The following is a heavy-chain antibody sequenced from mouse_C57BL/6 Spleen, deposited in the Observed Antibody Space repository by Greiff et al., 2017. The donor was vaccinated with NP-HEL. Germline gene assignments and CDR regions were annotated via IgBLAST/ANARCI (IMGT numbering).Heavy chain of an antibody. CDR3: ARWNYDYDGGNY. D-gene: IGHD2-4*01. Sequence: VQLQQSGAELVRPGTSVKMSCKASGYTFTNYWIGWAKQRPGHGLEWIGDIYPGGGYTNYNEKFKGKATLTADKSSSTAYMQFSSLTSEDSAIYYCARWNYDYDGGNYWGQGTTLTVSS. J-gene: IGHJ2*01. CDR1: GYTFTNYW. CDR2: IYPGGGYT. V-gene: IGHV1-63*01.